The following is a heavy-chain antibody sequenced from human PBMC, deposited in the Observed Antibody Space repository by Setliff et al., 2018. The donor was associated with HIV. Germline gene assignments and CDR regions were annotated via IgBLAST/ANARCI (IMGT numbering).Heavy chain of an antibody. J-gene: IGHJ4*02. CDR3: ARDLIAQRGYSSAFYDY. Sequence: GGSLRLSCAASGFTFSDYFMTWIRQAPGKGPEWVSYISNTGNTIYYTDSVKGRFTIPRDNAKNSLYLQMNSLRAEDTAVYYCARDLIAQRGYSSAFYDYWGQGTLVTVSS. CDR2: ISNTGNTI. D-gene: IGHD6-25*01. CDR1: GFTFSDYF. V-gene: IGHV3-11*04.